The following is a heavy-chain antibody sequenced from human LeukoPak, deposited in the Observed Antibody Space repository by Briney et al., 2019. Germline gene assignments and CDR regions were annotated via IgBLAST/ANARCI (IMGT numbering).Heavy chain of an antibody. CDR3: AKDQTYDSSGYYSGFDY. J-gene: IGHJ4*02. Sequence: PGGSLRLSCAASGFTFDDYAMHWVRQAPGKGLEWVSGISWNSGSIGYADSVKGRLTISRDNAKNSLYLQMNSLRAEDTALYYCAKDQTYDSSGYYSGFDYWGQGTLVTVSS. CDR2: ISWNSGSI. CDR1: GFTFDDYA. D-gene: IGHD3-22*01. V-gene: IGHV3-9*01.